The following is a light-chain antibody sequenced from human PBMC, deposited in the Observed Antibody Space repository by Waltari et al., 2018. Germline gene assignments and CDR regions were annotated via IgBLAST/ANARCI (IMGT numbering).Light chain of an antibody. Sequence: QSAPTQPPSVSGSPGQSVTISCTGTSSDVGGYNYVSWYQQHPGKAPKLMIYGVSNRPSGVSDRFSGSKSGNTASLTISGLQTEDEADDYCCSYTTSSTDVFGSGTKLTVL. CDR2: GVS. CDR1: SSDVGGYNY. J-gene: IGLJ6*01. V-gene: IGLV2-14*01. CDR3: CSYTTSSTDV.